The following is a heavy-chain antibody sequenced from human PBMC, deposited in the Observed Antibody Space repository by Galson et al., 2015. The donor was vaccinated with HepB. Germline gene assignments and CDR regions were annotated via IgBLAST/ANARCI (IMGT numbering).Heavy chain of an antibody. CDR2: IYSGGST. D-gene: IGHD6-19*01. Sequence: SLRLSCAASGFTVSSNYMSWVRQAPGKGLEWVSVIYSGGSTHYADSVKGRFTISRDNSKDTLYLQMNSLRAEDTAVYYCARDGYSSGWYQYYFDYWGQGTLVTVSS. J-gene: IGHJ4*02. V-gene: IGHV3-66*01. CDR3: ARDGYSSGWYQYYFDY. CDR1: GFTVSSNY.